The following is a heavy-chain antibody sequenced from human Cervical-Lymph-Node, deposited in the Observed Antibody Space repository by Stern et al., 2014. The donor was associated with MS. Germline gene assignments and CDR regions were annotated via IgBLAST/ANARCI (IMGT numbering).Heavy chain of an antibody. CDR1: DVSIRNYF. Sequence: QLQLQESGPGLLKPSETLSLTCTVSDVSIRNYFWTWIRQPPGRTLEWIGYIYYSGSANYNPSLKSRVTMSVDTSNKQFSLKLSSVTAADTAVYYCARKADWGDYFDYWGQGTLVTVSS. D-gene: IGHD7-27*01. V-gene: IGHV4-59*08. CDR3: ARKADWGDYFDY. J-gene: IGHJ4*02. CDR2: IYYSGSA.